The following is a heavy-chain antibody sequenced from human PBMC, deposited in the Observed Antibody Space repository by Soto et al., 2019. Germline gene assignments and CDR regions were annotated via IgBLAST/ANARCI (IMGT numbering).Heavy chain of an antibody. J-gene: IGHJ5*02. CDR1: GGTFGSDA. CDR3: AIDRKDSGYYTNWLDT. Sequence: SVKVSCKASGGTFGSDAITWVRQAPGQGLEWVGRIIPIFGTTNYAQNLQGRVTISADKSTLTSYMEINSLASDDTALYYCAIDRKDSGYYTNWLDTCGQGTQVTVSP. CDR2: IIPIFGTT. V-gene: IGHV1-69*06. D-gene: IGHD3-22*01.